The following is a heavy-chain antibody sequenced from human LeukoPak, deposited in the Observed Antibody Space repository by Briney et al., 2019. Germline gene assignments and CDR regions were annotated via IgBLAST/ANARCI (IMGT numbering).Heavy chain of an antibody. D-gene: IGHD7-27*01. CDR2: ISGSGGST. V-gene: IGHV3-23*01. J-gene: IGHJ4*02. CDR1: GFTFSSNA. CDR3: LKDRLGTGDY. Sequence: AGGSLRLSCAASGFTFSSNAMSWVRQAPGKGLEWVSAISGSGGSTYYADYVKGRFTISRDNSKNALYLQMNSLRAEDTAVYYCLKDRLGTGDYWGQGTLVSVSS.